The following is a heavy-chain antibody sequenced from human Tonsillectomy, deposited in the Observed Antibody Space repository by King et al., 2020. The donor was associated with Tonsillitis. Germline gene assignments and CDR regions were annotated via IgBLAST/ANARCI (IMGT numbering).Heavy chain of an antibody. V-gene: IGHV1-69*04. CDR3: ARAYGSGNYYIFDY. Sequence: QLVQSGAEVKKPGSSVKVSCKASGGTFSSYGISWVRQAPGQGLEWMGRIIPIVGIPNYAQKFQGRVTITADKSTSTAYMELSSLRSEETAVYYCARAYGSGNYYIFDYWGQGTLVTVSS. J-gene: IGHJ4*02. CDR1: GGTFSSYG. D-gene: IGHD3-10*01. CDR2: IIPIVGIP.